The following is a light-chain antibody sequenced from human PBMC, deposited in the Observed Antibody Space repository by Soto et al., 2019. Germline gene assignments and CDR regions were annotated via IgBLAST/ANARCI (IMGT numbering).Light chain of an antibody. J-gene: IGLJ1*01. V-gene: IGLV2-14*03. Sequence: QCVLNQPASVFGCPGQSITISCTGTSSNIGGYNYVSWYQQHPGKAPKLMIYDVGSRPSGVSNRFSGSKSANTASLTISGLQAEYDTDYYCSANTSSSTEVFGTGANVTV. CDR3: SANTSSSTEV. CDR1: SSNIGGYNY. CDR2: DVG.